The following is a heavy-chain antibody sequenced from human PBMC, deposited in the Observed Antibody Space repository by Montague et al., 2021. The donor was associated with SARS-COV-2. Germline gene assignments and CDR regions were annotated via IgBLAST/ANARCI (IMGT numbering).Heavy chain of an antibody. D-gene: IGHD1-26*01. J-gene: IGHJ4*02. CDR3: ARASEGVEIGSYSGEY. CDR2: ISGSGGST. Sequence: SLRLSCAASGFTFSSYAMSWVRQAPGKGLEWVAAISGSGGSTYYVDSVKGRFTISRDNSKNMLYLQMNSLRAEDTAVYYCARASEGVEIGSYSGEYWGQGTLVTVSS. V-gene: IGHV3-23*01. CDR1: GFTFSSYA.